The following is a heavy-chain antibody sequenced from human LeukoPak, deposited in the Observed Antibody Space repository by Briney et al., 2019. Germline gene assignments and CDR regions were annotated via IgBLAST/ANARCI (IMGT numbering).Heavy chain of an antibody. V-gene: IGHV4-59*01. D-gene: IGHD3-22*01. Sequence: SETLSLTCTVSGGSISSYYWSWIRQPPGKGLEWIGYIYYSGSTNYNPSLKSRVTISVDTSKNQFSLKLCSVTAADTAVYYCAREGDYYDSSGTHTDIWGQGTMVTVSS. CDR2: IYYSGST. CDR1: GGSISSYY. J-gene: IGHJ3*02. CDR3: AREGDYYDSSGTHTDI.